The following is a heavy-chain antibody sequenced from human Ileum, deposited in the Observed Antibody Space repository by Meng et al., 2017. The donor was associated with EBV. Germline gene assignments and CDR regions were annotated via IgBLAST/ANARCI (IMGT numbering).Heavy chain of an antibody. J-gene: IGHJ2*01. V-gene: IGHV4-31*03. CDR3: ASLYGDSSVWYLDL. CDR1: GGSLSSGNYY. CDR2: IYYSGST. Sequence: QVQLQESGPGLLKPSQTLSLTCTVSGGSLSSGNYYWSWIRQHPGKGLEYIGYIYYSGSTYYNPSLKSRVIISVDTSKNQFSLRLNSVTAADTAVYYCASLYGDSSVWYLDLWGRGTLVTVSS. D-gene: IGHD4-17*01.